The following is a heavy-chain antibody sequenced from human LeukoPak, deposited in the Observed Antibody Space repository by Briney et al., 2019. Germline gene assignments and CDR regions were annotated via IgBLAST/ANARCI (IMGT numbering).Heavy chain of an antibody. CDR2: ISGSGGST. V-gene: IGHV3-23*01. Sequence: PGGSLRLSCAASGFTFTSYAMSWVRQAPGKGLEWVSAISGSGGSTYYADSVKGRFTISRDNSKNTLYLQMNSLRAEDTAVYYCAKDKDSSSLVFDYWGQGTLVTVSS. CDR3: AKDKDSSSLVFDY. J-gene: IGHJ4*02. D-gene: IGHD6-6*01. CDR1: GFTFTSYA.